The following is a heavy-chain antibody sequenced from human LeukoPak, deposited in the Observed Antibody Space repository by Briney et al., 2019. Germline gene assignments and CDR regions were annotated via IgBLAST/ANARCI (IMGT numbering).Heavy chain of an antibody. V-gene: IGHV3-21*01. CDR1: GFTFSSYS. CDR3: ARARDGYYFDY. Sequence: GGSLRLSCAASGFTFSSYSMNWVRQAPGKGLEWVSSISSSSSYIYYADSVKGNSLYLQMNSLRAEDTAVYYCARARDGYYFDYWGQGTLVTVSS. D-gene: IGHD5-24*01. CDR2: ISSSSSYI. J-gene: IGHJ4*02.